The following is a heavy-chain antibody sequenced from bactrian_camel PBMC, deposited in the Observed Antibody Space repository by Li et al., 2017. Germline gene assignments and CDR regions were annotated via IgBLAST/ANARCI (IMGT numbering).Heavy chain of an antibody. D-gene: IGHD2*01. V-gene: IGHV3S31*01. CDR3: VQDLVGYQLRATSY. CDR2: ITRGGRST. CDR1: GFTFSSVA. J-gene: IGHJ4*01. Sequence: QLVESGGGLVQPGGSLSLSCAASGFTFSSVAMSWVRQAPGKGLEWVSGITRGGRSTYYLASLKGRFTVSRDNSKNTLYLQLNSLKPEDTGMYCCVQDLVGYQLRATSYRGQGTQVTVS.